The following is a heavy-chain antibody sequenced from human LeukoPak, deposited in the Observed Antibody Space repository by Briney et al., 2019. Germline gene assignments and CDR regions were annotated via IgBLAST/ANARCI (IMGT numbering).Heavy chain of an antibody. Sequence: SETLSLTCTVSGGSISSYYWSWIRQPPGKGLEWIGYIYYSGSTNYNPSLKSRVTISVDTSKNQFSLKLSSVTAADTAVYYCARPLEAAFDIWGQGTMVTVSS. J-gene: IGHJ3*02. CDR2: IYYSGST. CDR3: ARPLEAAFDI. CDR1: GGSISSYY. V-gene: IGHV4-59*08.